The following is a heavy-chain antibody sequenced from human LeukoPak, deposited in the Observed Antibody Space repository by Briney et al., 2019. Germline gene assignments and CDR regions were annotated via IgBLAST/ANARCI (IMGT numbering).Heavy chain of an antibody. CDR3: ARVPREIASI. V-gene: IGHV1-8*01. Sequence: ASVKVSCTASGYTFTIYDINWVRQATGHGLGWMGYMNPNSGNTGYAQKFQGRVTMTRNTSISTAYMELSSLRFEDTAVYYCARVPREIASIWGQGTMVTVSS. D-gene: IGHD3-16*02. CDR2: MNPNSGNT. J-gene: IGHJ3*02. CDR1: GYTFTIYD.